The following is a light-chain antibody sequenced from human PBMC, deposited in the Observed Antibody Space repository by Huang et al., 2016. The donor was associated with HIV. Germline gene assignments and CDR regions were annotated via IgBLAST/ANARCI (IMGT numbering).Light chain of an antibody. Sequence: AIQMTQSPTSLSASVGDRVTITSRASRAITNDLGWYQQTPGEAPKLLIYSASSLQLGVPSRFSGSGSGTDFTLTISSLQPEDFATYYCLQDYDYPRTFGQGTKVEIK. CDR1: RAITND. CDR2: SAS. J-gene: IGKJ1*01. CDR3: LQDYDYPRT. V-gene: IGKV1-6*01.